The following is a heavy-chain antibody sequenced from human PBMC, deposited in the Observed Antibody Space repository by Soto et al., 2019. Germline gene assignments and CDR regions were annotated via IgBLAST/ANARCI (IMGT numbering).Heavy chain of an antibody. CDR3: ARDKGLRFLEWHPANWFDP. CDR1: GFTFSSYS. D-gene: IGHD3-3*01. Sequence: GGSLRLSCAASGFTFSSYSMNWVRQAPGKGLEWVSSISSSSSYIYYADSVKGRFTISRDNAKNSLYLQMNSLRAEDTAVYYCARDKGLRFLEWHPANWFDPWGQGTLVTVSS. J-gene: IGHJ5*02. CDR2: ISSSSSYI. V-gene: IGHV3-21*01.